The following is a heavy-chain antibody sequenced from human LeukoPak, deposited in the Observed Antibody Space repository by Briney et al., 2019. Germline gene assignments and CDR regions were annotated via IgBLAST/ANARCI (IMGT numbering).Heavy chain of an antibody. CDR2: IIPIFGTA. J-gene: IGHJ5*02. CDR1: GGTFSSYA. CDR3: ARDQSATTNWFDP. V-gene: IGHV1-69*05. Sequence: GASVKVSCKASGGTFSSYAISWARQAPGQGLEWIGGIIPIFGTANYAQKFQGRVTITTDESTSTAYMELGSLRSEDTAVYYCARDQSATTNWFDPWGQGNLVTVSS. D-gene: IGHD2-15*01.